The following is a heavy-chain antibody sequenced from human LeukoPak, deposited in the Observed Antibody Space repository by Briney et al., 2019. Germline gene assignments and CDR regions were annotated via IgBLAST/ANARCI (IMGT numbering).Heavy chain of an antibody. J-gene: IGHJ6*01. CDR2: IIPIFGTA. D-gene: IGHD3-9*01. V-gene: IGHV1-69*01. CDR1: GGTFSSYA. Sequence: GSSVKVSCKASGGTFSSYAISWVRQAPGQGLEWMGGIIPIFGTANYAQKFQGRVTITADESTSTAYMELSSLRSEDTAVYYCAREGASPGPTDWLLPSNYYGMDVWGQGTTVTVSS. CDR3: AREGASPGPTDWLLPSNYYGMDV.